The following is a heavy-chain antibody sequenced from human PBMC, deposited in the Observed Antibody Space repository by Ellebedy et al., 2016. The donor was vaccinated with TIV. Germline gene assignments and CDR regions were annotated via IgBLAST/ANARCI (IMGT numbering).Heavy chain of an antibody. CDR2: INEHGNET. CDR1: GGSISTYY. Sequence: PSETLSLTCSVSGGSISTYYWSWIRRTPGNGLEWVANINEHGNETYYTDSVMGRFTISKDNANKSMFLQMNSLRVEDTAVYYLARDRFFARDYWGQGTLVTVSP. D-gene: IGHD3-3*01. CDR3: ARDRFFARDY. J-gene: IGHJ4*02. V-gene: IGHV3-7*03.